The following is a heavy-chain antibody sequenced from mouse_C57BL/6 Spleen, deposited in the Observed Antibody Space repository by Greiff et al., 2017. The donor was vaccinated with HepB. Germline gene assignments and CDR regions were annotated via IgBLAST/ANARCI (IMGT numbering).Heavy chain of an antibody. V-gene: IGHV1-62-2*01. Sequence: QVTLKVSGAELVKPGASVKLSCKASGYTFTEYTIHWVKQRSGQGLEWIGWFYPGSGSIKYNEKFKDKATLTADKSSSTVYMELSRLTSEDSAVYFCARHEEESYYSNGVYAMDYWGQGTSVTVSS. D-gene: IGHD2-5*01. J-gene: IGHJ4*01. CDR3: ARHEEESYYSNGVYAMDY. CDR2: FYPGSGSI. CDR1: GYTFTEYT.